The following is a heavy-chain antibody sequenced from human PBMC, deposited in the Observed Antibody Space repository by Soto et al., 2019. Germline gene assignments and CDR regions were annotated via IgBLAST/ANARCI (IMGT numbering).Heavy chain of an antibody. Sequence: QVQLVQSGAEVKKPGASVKLSCKASGYTFINYYIHWVRQAPGQGLEWMGIFNPTSGSTNYAQKFQGRVTVTMDTSTRTVYMELSSLGFADTAVYCCARDLAAGDYWGQGTLVTVSS. CDR3: ARDLAAGDY. CDR2: FNPTSGST. V-gene: IGHV1-46*01. CDR1: GYTFINYY. J-gene: IGHJ4*02. D-gene: IGHD6-13*01.